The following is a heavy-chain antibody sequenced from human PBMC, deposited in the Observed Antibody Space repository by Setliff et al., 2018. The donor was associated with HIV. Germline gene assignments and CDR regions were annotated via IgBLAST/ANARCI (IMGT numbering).Heavy chain of an antibody. Sequence: GGSLRLSCAASGFSFASAWMNWVRQAPGKGLEWVGRIKSETHGGTADYAEPVKGRFTMSRDDSRNTLYLQMNSLRTEDTAVYYCLTVGANPDYWGQGTLVTVS. CDR3: LTVGANPDY. D-gene: IGHD1-26*01. J-gene: IGHJ4*02. CDR1: GFSFASAW. V-gene: IGHV3-15*01. CDR2: IKSETHGGTA.